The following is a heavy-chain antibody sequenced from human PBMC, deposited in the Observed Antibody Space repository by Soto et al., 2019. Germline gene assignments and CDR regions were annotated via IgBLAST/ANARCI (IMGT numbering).Heavy chain of an antibody. V-gene: IGHV1-69*06. D-gene: IGHD6-13*01. CDR1: GGTFSSYA. CDR2: IIPIFGTA. J-gene: IGHJ4*02. Sequence: GASVKVSCKASGGTFSSYAISWVRQAPGQGPEGMGGIIPIFGTANYAQKFQGRVTITADKSTSTAYMELSSLRSEDTAVYYCASSEGSSSWYYYFDYWGKGTLVTVSS. CDR3: ASSEGSSSWYYYFDY.